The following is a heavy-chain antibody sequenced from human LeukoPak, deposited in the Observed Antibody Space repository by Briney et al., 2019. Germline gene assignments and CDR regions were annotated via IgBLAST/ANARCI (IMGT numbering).Heavy chain of an antibody. J-gene: IGHJ4*02. Sequence: KTSETLSLTCTVSGASISSSGYYWGWIRQPPGKGLEWIGSIYYSGSTYYSPSLKSRVTISVDTSKNQFSLTLSSVTAADTAVYYCARHRSEHIVAVTATHFDYWGQGTLVTVSS. CDR3: ARHRSEHIVAVTATHFDY. CDR2: IYYSGST. V-gene: IGHV4-39*01. D-gene: IGHD2-21*02. CDR1: GASISSSGYY.